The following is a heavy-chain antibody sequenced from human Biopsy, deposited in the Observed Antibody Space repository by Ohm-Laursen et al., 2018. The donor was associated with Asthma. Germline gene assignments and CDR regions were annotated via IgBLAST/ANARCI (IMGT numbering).Heavy chain of an antibody. V-gene: IGHV1-69*13. CDR1: GGTFNTYV. Sequence: SVKVSCKSLGGTFNTYVIGWVRQAPGQGLAWMGGINPVFGTTTYPQKFQDRVTITVDDSTSTVYMELSSLRSEDTALYYCARKAGSCISRTYYSLDFWGQGNLVTVSS. J-gene: IGHJ4*02. CDR3: ARKAGSCISRTYYSLDF. D-gene: IGHD1-26*01. CDR2: INPVFGTT.